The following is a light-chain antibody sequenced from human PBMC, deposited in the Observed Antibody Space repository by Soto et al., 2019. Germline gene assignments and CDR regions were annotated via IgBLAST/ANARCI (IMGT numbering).Light chain of an antibody. CDR1: SSNIGSNY. J-gene: IGLJ2*01. CDR3: AAWDDSLSVHVV. CDR2: RNN. Sequence: QSVLTQPPSASGTPWQRVTISCSGSSSNIGSNYVYWYQQLPGTAPKLLIYRNNQRPSGVPDRFSGSKSGTSASLAISGLRSEDEADYYCAAWDDSLSVHVVFGGGTKLTVL. V-gene: IGLV1-47*01.